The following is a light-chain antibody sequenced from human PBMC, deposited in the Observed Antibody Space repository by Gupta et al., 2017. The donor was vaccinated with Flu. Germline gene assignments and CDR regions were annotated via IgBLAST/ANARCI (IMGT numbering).Light chain of an antibody. J-gene: IGKJ4*01. CDR2: SAS. V-gene: IGKV1-12*01. CDR1: QDIGSW. CDR3: QEANSFPLT. Sequence: VGDSVTITCRASQDIGSWLAWYQQKPGKAPKLLVYSASSLQSGVPSMFSGGGYGTDFTLTITTLQPEDFATYYCQEANSFPLTFGGGTKV.